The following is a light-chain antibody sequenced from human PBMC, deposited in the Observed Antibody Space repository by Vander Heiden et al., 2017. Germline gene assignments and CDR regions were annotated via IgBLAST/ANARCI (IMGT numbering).Light chain of an antibody. V-gene: IGLV1-51*02. CDR3: GTWDSRGGV. CDR2: ENN. Sequence: QSVLTQPPPGSAAPGQKDTITCSGSSSNIGNNYVSWYQQLPGTAPILLIYENNKRPTGIPDRFSGSKSGTSATLGIPGLQTGDEAYYYCGTWDSRGGVFGGGTKLTVL. CDR1: SSNIGNNY. J-gene: IGLJ3*02.